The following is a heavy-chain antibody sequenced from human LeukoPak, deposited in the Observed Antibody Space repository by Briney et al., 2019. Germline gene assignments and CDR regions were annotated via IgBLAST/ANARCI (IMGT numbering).Heavy chain of an antibody. CDR2: SRSKADNYAT. Sequence: GGSLKLSCAASGFTFSGSAMHWVRQASGKGLEWVGRSRSKADNYATAYAASVKGRFTISRDDSKNTAYLQMNSLKTEDTAVYYCARDKGYCSSTSCYGYYYYGMDVWGKGTTVTVSS. V-gene: IGHV3-73*01. D-gene: IGHD2-2*01. CDR1: GFTFSGSA. CDR3: ARDKGYCSSTSCYGYYYYGMDV. J-gene: IGHJ6*04.